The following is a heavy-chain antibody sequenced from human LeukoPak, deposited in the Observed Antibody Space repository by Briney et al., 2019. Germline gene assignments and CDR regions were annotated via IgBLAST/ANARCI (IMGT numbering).Heavy chain of an antibody. CDR2: ISYDGSNK. V-gene: IGHV3-30*03. J-gene: IGHJ4*02. D-gene: IGHD3-22*01. CDR3: AYTLDYYYDGMSRYGALDY. CDR1: GFTFSSYG. Sequence: PGGSLRLSCAASGFTFSSYGMHWVRQAPGKGLEWVAVISYDGSNKYYADSVKGRFTISRDNSKNTLYLQMNSLRAEDTAVYYCAYTLDYYYDGMSRYGALDYWGQGTLVTVSS.